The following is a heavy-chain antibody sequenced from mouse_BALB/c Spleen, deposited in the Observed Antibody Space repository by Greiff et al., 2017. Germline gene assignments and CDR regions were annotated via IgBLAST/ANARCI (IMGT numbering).Heavy chain of an antibody. Sequence: QVQLQQPGAELVKPGASVKLSCKASGYTFTSYWMHWVKQRPGQGLEWIGEINPSNGRTNYNEKFKSKATLTVDKSSSTAYMQLSSLTSEDSAVYYCARRYGNYGAWFAYWGQGTLVTVSA. CDR2: INPSNGRT. J-gene: IGHJ3*01. V-gene: IGHV1S81*02. D-gene: IGHD2-10*02. CDR1: GYTFTSYW. CDR3: ARRYGNYGAWFAY.